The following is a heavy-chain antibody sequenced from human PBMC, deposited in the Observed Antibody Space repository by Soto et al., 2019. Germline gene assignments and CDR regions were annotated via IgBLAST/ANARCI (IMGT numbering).Heavy chain of an antibody. CDR2: ISSTSTYI. CDR1: GFIFSGYS. J-gene: IGHJ4*02. D-gene: IGHD5-12*01. CDR3: ARAHDSGYDFVDY. V-gene: IGHV3-21*01. Sequence: GGSLRLSCAASGFIFSGYSINLFRQTPGKGLEWVSSISSTSTYIYYADSVKGRFTISRDNAKNSLFLQMNSLRAEDTAVYYCARAHDSGYDFVDYWGQGTLVTVSS.